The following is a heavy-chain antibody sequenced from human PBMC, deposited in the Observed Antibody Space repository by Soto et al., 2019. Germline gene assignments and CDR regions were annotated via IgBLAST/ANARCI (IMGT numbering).Heavy chain of an antibody. CDR1: GFAFSSYA. J-gene: IGHJ5*02. D-gene: IGHD2-15*01. CDR3: TTDQDGEWWFSHAWFDP. CDR2: IGGDGAST. Sequence: EVQLLESGGGLVQPGGSLRLSCAASGFAFSSYAMSWVRQSSGKGLEWVAAIGGDGASTYYADSVRGRFIISRDNSKNPLLLHMTSLRAEDTAAYYCTTDQDGEWWFSHAWFDPWGQGSLVTVSS. V-gene: IGHV3-23*01.